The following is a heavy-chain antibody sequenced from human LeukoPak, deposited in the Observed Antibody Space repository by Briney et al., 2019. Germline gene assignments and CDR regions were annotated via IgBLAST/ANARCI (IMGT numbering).Heavy chain of an antibody. V-gene: IGHV1-2*02. CDR3: ARGVVAGPSYYYYYMDV. J-gene: IGHJ6*03. CDR1: GYTFTGYY. CDR2: INPNSGGT. Sequence: GASVKVSCKASGYTFTGYYMHWVRQAPGQGLEWMGWINPNSGGTNYAQKFQGRVTMTRDTSISTAYMELSRLRSDDTAVYYCARGVVAGPSYYYYYMDVWGKGTTVTVSS. D-gene: IGHD6-19*01.